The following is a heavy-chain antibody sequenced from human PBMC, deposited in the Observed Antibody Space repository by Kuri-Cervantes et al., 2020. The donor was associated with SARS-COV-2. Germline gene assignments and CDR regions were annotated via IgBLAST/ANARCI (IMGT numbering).Heavy chain of an antibody. J-gene: IGHJ4*02. CDR3: AGGGSGSYNFDY. CDR1: GYTFTSYD. D-gene: IGHD3-10*01. V-gene: IGHV1-8*01. CDR2: MNPNSGNT. Sequence: ASVKVSCKASGYTFTSYDINWVRQATGQGLEWMGWMNPNSGNTGYAQKFQGRVTMTTDTSTSTAYMELRSLRSEDTAVYYCAGGGSGSYNFDYWGQGTLVTVPS.